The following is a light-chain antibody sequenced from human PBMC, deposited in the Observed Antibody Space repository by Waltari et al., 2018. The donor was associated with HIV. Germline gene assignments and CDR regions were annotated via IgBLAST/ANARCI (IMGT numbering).Light chain of an antibody. CDR2: DTS. V-gene: IGKV3D-20*01. J-gene: IGKJ1*01. CDR3: QHYSNTPWT. Sequence: ELVLTHSPATLSLSPGERATLSCGASQNINNNYLAWYQPKPGLAPRLLIYDTSNRATGIPDRFTGSGSGTDFTLTISRLEPEDFAVYYCQHYSNTPWTFGQGTKVEVK. CDR1: QNINNNY.